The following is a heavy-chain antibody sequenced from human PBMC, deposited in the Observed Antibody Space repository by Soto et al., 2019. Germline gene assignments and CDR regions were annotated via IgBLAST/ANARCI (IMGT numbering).Heavy chain of an antibody. Sequence: GPEVKQPGDSVKVSCKTYGYIFSDYGINWVRQAPGQGLEWMGWISTYSGQANLAQQFQGRVTMTADPSTKTVYMELRSLTSDDAAVYYCAKRTSGTTWGESDFWGQGTLVTVSS. CDR3: AKRTSGTTWGESDF. D-gene: IGHD4-17*01. V-gene: IGHV1-18*04. CDR1: GYIFSDYG. J-gene: IGHJ4*02. CDR2: ISTYSGQA.